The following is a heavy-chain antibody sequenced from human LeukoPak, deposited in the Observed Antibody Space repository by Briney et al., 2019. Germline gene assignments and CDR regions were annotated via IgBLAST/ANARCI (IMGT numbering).Heavy chain of an antibody. Sequence: SVKVSCKASGGTFSSYAISWVRQAPGQGLEWMGGIIPIFSTANYAQKFQGRVTITADKSTSTAYMELSSLRSEDTAVYYCARDGSGSRRGLDYYYYGMDVWGKGTTVTVSS. V-gene: IGHV1-69*06. J-gene: IGHJ6*04. CDR3: ARDGSGSRRGLDYYYYGMDV. CDR1: GGTFSSYA. D-gene: IGHD3-10*01. CDR2: IIPIFSTA.